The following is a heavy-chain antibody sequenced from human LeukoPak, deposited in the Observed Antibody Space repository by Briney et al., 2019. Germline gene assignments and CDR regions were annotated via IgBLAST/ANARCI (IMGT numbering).Heavy chain of an antibody. CDR3: ARDYYDSSGYYYNDY. Sequence: ASVKVSCKASGYTFTSYGISWVRQAPGQGLEWMGWISAYNGNTNYAQKLQGRVTMTTDTSTSTAYMELRSLRSDDTAVYYCARDYYDSSGYYYNDYWGQGTLVTVSS. J-gene: IGHJ4*02. CDR2: ISAYNGNT. V-gene: IGHV1-18*01. D-gene: IGHD3-22*01. CDR1: GYTFTSYG.